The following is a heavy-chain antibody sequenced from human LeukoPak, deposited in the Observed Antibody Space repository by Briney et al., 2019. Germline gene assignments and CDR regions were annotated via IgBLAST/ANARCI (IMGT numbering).Heavy chain of an antibody. V-gene: IGHV4-34*01. CDR2: INHSGST. Sequence: SETLSLTCAVYGGSFSGYYWSWIRQPPGKGLEWIGEINHSGSTNYNPSLKSRVTIPVDTSKNQFSLKLSSVTAADTAVYYCARGHRITMVRGVIITEKFDYWGQGTLVTVSS. D-gene: IGHD3-10*01. CDR1: GGSFSGYY. J-gene: IGHJ4*02. CDR3: ARGHRITMVRGVIITEKFDY.